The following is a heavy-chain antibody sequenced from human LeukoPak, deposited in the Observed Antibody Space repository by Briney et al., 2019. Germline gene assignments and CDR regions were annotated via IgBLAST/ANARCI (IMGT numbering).Heavy chain of an antibody. CDR3: AKDISIGGFADGYFYGMDA. Sequence: GGSLRLSCATSGFRFDDYGMHWVRQAPRKGLEWVSGISWNGAIMVYADSVKGRFTISRDNAKSSLYLQMNSLRAEDTALYYCAKDISIGGFADGYFYGMDAWGQGTTVTVSS. V-gene: IGHV3-9*01. J-gene: IGHJ6*02. D-gene: IGHD4-23*01. CDR1: GFRFDDYG. CDR2: ISWNGAIM.